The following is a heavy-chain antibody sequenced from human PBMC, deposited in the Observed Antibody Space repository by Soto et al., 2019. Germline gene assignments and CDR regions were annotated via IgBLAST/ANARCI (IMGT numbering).Heavy chain of an antibody. Sequence: QVQLMESGGGVVQPGRSLRLSCAASGFTFSSYGMHWVRQAPGKGLEWVAVISYDGSNKYYADSVKGRFTISRDNSKNTLYLQMNSLRAEDTAVYYCAKDYSNYVYYHYGMDVWGQGTTVTVSS. V-gene: IGHV3-30*18. CDR2: ISYDGSNK. J-gene: IGHJ6*02. CDR1: GFTFSSYG. D-gene: IGHD4-4*01. CDR3: AKDYSNYVYYHYGMDV.